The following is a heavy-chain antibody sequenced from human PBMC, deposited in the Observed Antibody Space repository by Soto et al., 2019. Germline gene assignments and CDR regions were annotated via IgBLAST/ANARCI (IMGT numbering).Heavy chain of an antibody. CDR3: ARDLGMITFGGPA. J-gene: IGHJ5*02. CDR1: GFTFSSYA. D-gene: IGHD3-16*01. CDR2: ISYDGSNK. V-gene: IGHV3-30-3*01. Sequence: GGSLRLSCAASGFTFSSYAMHWVRQAPGKGLEWVAVISYDGSNKYYADSVKGRFTISRDNSKNTLYLQMNSLRAEDTAVYYCARDLGMITFGGPAWGQGTLVTVSS.